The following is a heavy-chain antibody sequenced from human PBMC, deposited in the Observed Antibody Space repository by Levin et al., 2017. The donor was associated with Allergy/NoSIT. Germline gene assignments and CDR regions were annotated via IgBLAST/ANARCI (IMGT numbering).Heavy chain of an antibody. CDR3: ARLSHYGDYLDY. CDR1: GGSISSYY. CDR2: IYYSGST. V-gene: IGHV4-59*01. D-gene: IGHD4-17*01. J-gene: IGHJ4*02. Sequence: SETLSLTCTVSGGSISSYYWSWIRQPPGKGLEWIGYIYYSGSTNYNPSLKSRVTISIDTSKNQFSLKLSSVTAADTAVFYCARLSHYGDYLDYGGLGTRVTVAA.